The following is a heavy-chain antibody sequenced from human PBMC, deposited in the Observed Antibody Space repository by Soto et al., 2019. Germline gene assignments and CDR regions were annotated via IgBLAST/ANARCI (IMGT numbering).Heavy chain of an antibody. D-gene: IGHD3-22*01. J-gene: IGHJ6*02. CDR2: ISSSGSTI. CDR1: GFTFSDYY. Sequence: PGGSLRLSCAASGFTFSDYYMSWIRQAPGKGLEWVSYISSSGSTIYYADSVKGRFTISRDNAKNSLYLQMNSLRAEDTAVYYCASDNPNYYDSSGYYVPLAGYYYYGMDVWGQGTTITVSS. CDR3: ASDNPNYYDSSGYYVPLAGYYYYGMDV. V-gene: IGHV3-11*01.